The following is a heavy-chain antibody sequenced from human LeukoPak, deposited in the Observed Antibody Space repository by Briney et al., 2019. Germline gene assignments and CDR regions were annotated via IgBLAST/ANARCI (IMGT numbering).Heavy chain of an antibody. CDR2: ISYDGSNK. D-gene: IGHD3-10*01. CDR1: GFTFSSYG. J-gene: IGHJ4*02. CDR3: AKPYGTYGSGSKKQDY. Sequence: PGRSLRLSCAASGFTFSSYGMDWVRQAPAKGLEWVAVISYDGSNKYYADSVKGRFTISRDNSKNTLYLQMNSLRAEDTAVYYCAKPYGTYGSGSKKQDYWGQGTLVTASS. V-gene: IGHV3-30*18.